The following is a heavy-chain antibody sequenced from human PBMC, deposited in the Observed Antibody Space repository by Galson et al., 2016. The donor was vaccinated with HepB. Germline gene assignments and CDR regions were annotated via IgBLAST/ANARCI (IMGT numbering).Heavy chain of an antibody. CDR1: GFTFSSYS. V-gene: IGHV3-21*01. CDR2: ISSGSSYI. CDR3: ARDASSTGDFGGTTDDY. J-gene: IGHJ4*02. Sequence: SLRLSCAASGFTFSSYSMNWVRQAPGKGLEWVSSISSGSSYIFYADSVKGRFTISRDNAKNSLYLQMNSLRAEETAVYYCARDASSTGDFGGTTDDYWGQGTLVTVSS. D-gene: IGHD2-8*02.